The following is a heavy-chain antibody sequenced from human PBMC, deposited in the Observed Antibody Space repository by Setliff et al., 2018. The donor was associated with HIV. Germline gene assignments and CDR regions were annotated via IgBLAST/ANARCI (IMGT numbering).Heavy chain of an antibody. Sequence: ASVKVSCKGSGDIFSSSAISWVRQAPGQGLEWMGGIIPIRGIANTAQKFQGRVTITADKSTTTVYMDLSSLRSEDTAVYYCARNALDCSGSTCYAGDVYFDYWGQGILVTVSS. D-gene: IGHD2-15*01. J-gene: IGHJ4*02. CDR2: IIPIRGIA. V-gene: IGHV1-69*10. CDR1: GDIFSSSA. CDR3: ARNALDCSGSTCYAGDVYFDY.